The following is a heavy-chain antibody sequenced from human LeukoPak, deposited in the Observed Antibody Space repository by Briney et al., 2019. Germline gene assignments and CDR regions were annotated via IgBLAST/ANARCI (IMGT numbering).Heavy chain of an antibody. J-gene: IGHJ5*02. CDR3: ARGQLWQTGWFDP. V-gene: IGHV4-39*01. CDR2: FYYSGST. CDR1: GGSISSSSYY. Sequence: PSETLSLTCTVSGGSISSSSYYWGWIRQPPGKGLEWIGSFYYSGSTYYNPSLKSRVTISVDTSKHQFSLKLSSVTAADTAVYYCARGQLWQTGWFDPWGQGTLVTVSS. D-gene: IGHD5-18*01.